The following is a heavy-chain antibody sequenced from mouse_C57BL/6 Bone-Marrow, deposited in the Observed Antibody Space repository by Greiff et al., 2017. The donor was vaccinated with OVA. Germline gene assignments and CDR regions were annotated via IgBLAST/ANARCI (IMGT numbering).Heavy chain of an antibody. CDR3: ARDGGAGTRYFDV. Sequence: EVKLVESGGGLVKPGGSLKLSCAASGFTFSSYAMSWVRQTPEKRLEWVATISDGGSYTYYPDNVKGRFTISRDNAKNNLYLQMSHLKSEDTAMYYCARDGGAGTRYFDVWGTGTTVTVSS. CDR1: GFTFSSYA. V-gene: IGHV5-4*01. D-gene: IGHD4-1*01. J-gene: IGHJ1*03. CDR2: ISDGGSYT.